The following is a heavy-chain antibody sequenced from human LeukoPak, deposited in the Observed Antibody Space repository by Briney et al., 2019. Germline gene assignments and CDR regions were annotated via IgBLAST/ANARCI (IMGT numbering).Heavy chain of an antibody. J-gene: IGHJ5*02. D-gene: IGHD3-3*01. CDR3: ARGFWSGYYNSNWFDP. Sequence: PSQTLSLTCTISGGSVNSGGYYWSWIRQSPGKGLEWIGYIYHSGSTNYNPSLKSRVTISVDRFKNHFSLKLKSVTAADKAVYYCARGFWSGYYNSNWFDPWGQGTLVTVSS. CDR1: GGSVNSGGYY. CDR2: IYHSGST. V-gene: IGHV4-30-2*06.